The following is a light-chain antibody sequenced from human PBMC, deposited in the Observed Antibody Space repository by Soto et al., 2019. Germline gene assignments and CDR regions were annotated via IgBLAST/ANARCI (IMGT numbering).Light chain of an antibody. J-gene: IGKJ1*01. CDR3: QQYGSSPWT. V-gene: IGKV3-20*01. Sequence: DIVLTQSPGTLSVSPGERATVSCRASQIFSSNYLAWYQQKPGQAPKLLIYGASNRATGIPDRFSGSGSGPDFTLIISRLEPEDFAVYYCQQYGSSPWTFGQGTKVEIK. CDR1: QIFSSNY. CDR2: GAS.